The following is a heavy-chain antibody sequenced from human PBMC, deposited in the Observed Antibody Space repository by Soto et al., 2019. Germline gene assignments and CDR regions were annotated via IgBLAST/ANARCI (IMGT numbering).Heavy chain of an antibody. D-gene: IGHD3-10*01. Sequence: SETLSLTCAVYGGSFSGYYWSWIRQPPGKGLEWIGEINHSGSTNYNPSLKSRVTISVDTSKNQFSLKLSSVTAADTAVYYCARGSVWFGEYSIDYWGQGTLVTVSS. CDR3: ARGSVWFGEYSIDY. J-gene: IGHJ4*02. V-gene: IGHV4-34*01. CDR1: GGSFSGYY. CDR2: INHSGST.